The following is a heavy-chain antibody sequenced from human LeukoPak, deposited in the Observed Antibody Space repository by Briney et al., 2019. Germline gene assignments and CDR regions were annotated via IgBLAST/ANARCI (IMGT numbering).Heavy chain of an antibody. CDR1: GFTFSSYR. V-gene: IGHV3-48*04. J-gene: IGHJ4*02. CDR3: AKERGSSGYFDY. D-gene: IGHD6-6*01. Sequence: GGSLRLSCAASGFTFSSYRMNWVRQAPGKGLEWVSYISSSSSTIYYADSVKGRFTISRDNSKNPLYLQMNSLRTADTALYYCAKERGSSGYFDYWGQGTLVTVSS. CDR2: ISSSSSTI.